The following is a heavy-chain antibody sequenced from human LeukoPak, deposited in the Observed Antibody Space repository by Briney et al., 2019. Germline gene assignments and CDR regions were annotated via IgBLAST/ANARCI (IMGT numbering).Heavy chain of an antibody. J-gene: IGHJ6*04. Sequence: GGSLRLSCSASGFTFSSYAMHWVRQAPGKGLEWVAAIWYDGSNKYYADSVKGRFTISRDNSKNTLYLQMNSLRAEDTAVYYCARDMCSGGSCYVYYYYGMDVWGKGTTVTVSS. D-gene: IGHD2-15*01. CDR3: ARDMCSGGSCYVYYYYGMDV. CDR2: IWYDGSNK. V-gene: IGHV3-33*08. CDR1: GFTFSSYA.